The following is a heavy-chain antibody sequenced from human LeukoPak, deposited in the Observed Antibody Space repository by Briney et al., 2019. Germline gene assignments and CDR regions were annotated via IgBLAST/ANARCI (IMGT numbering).Heavy chain of an antibody. V-gene: IGHV3-30*02. CDR2: IRYDGSNK. Sequence: GGSLRLSCAASGFTFSSYGMHWVRQAPGKGLEWVAFIRYDGSNKYYADSVKGRFTISRDNSKNTLYLQTNSLRAEDTAVYYCAKAPYGAAKPNYYFDYWGQGTLVTVSS. CDR1: GFTFSSYG. CDR3: AKAPYGAAKPNYYFDY. D-gene: IGHD4-17*01. J-gene: IGHJ4*02.